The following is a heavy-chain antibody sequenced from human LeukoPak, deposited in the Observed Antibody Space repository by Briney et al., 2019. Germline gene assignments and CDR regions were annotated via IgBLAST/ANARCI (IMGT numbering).Heavy chain of an antibody. CDR3: ARDPSKMGVRYYNWFDP. CDR2: IIPIFGTA. V-gene: IGHV1-69*13. J-gene: IGHJ5*02. CDR1: GGTFGSYA. Sequence: SVKVSCKASGGTFGSYAISWVRQAPGQGLEWMGGIIPIFGTANYAQKFQGRVTITADESTSTAYMELSSLRSEDTAVYYCARDPSKMGVRYYNWFDPWGQGTLVTVSS. D-gene: IGHD3-16*01.